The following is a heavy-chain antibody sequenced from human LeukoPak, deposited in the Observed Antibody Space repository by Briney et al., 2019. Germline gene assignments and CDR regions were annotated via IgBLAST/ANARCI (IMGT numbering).Heavy chain of an antibody. CDR3: AKDLHWGVGATTFDY. V-gene: IGHV3-23*01. J-gene: IGHJ4*02. CDR2: ISGSGGST. Sequence: GGSLRLSCAASGFTFSSYAMSWVRQAPGKGLEWVSAISGSGGSTYYADSVKGRFTISRDNFKNTLYLQMNSLRAEDTAVYYCAKDLHWGVGATTFDYWGQGTLVTVSS. D-gene: IGHD1-26*01. CDR1: GFTFSSYA.